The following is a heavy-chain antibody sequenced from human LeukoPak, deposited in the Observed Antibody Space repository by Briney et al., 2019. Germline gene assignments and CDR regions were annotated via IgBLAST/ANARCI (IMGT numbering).Heavy chain of an antibody. CDR3: ARGRDRYDAFDI. CDR1: GFTFSNYA. J-gene: IGHJ3*02. V-gene: IGHV3-7*01. CDR2: IKQDGSEK. Sequence: GGSLRLSCAASGFTFSNYAMSWVRQAPGKGLEWVANIKQDGSEKYYVDSVKGRFTISRDNAKNSLYLQMNSLRAEDTAVYYCARGRDRYDAFDIWGQGTMVTVSS. D-gene: IGHD3-9*01.